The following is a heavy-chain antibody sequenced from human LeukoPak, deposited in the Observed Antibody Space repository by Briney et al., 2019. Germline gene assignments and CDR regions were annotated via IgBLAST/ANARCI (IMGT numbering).Heavy chain of an antibody. Sequence: PSETLSLTCTVSGGSISSYYWSWVRQPPGRGLEWIGYISYSGSTNYNPSLKSRVTISVDTSKNQFSLKLTSVTAADTAVYYCARGQGAIYFDYWGQGTLVTVFS. CDR2: ISYSGST. CDR3: ARGQGAIYFDY. V-gene: IGHV4-59*01. CDR1: GGSISSYY. J-gene: IGHJ4*02.